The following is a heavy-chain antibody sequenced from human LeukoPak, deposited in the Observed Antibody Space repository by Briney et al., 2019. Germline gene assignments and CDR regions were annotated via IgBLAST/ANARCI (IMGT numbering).Heavy chain of an antibody. Sequence: PGGSLRLSCAASGFTFVSYNMNWVRQAPGKGLVWVSRINSDGSSTSYADSVKGRFTISRDNAKNTLYLQMNSLRAEDTALYYCARDWDDAFDIWGQGTMVTVSS. D-gene: IGHD1-26*01. V-gene: IGHV3-74*01. CDR3: ARDWDDAFDI. J-gene: IGHJ3*02. CDR2: INSDGSST. CDR1: GFTFVSYN.